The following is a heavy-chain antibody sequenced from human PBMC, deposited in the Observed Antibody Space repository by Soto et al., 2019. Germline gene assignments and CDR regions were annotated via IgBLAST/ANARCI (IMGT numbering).Heavy chain of an antibody. CDR1: CGSISSYY. CDR2: IYYSGST. D-gene: IGHD2-8*01. Sequence: PSETLSLTCTGSCGSISSYYCSWSRQTPVKGLEWIGYIYYSGSTNYNPSLKSRVTISVDTSKNQFSLKLSSVTAADTAVYYCARAEVYRATFWFEPWGQGTLVTVSS. V-gene: IGHV4-59*12. CDR3: ARAEVYRATFWFEP. J-gene: IGHJ5*02.